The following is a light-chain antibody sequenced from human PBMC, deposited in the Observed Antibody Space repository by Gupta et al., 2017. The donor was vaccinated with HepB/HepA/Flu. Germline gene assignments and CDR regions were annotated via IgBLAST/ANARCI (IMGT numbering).Light chain of an antibody. V-gene: IGKV3-20*01. CDR1: QSVSSSY. CDR2: GAS. Sequence: EIELTQSPGTLSLSPGERATLSCRASQSVSSSYLAWYQQKPGQAPRPLIYGASSRATGIPDRFSGSGSGTDFTLTISRLEPEDFAVYYCQQDGSSPWTFGQGTKVEIK. J-gene: IGKJ1*01. CDR3: QQDGSSPWT.